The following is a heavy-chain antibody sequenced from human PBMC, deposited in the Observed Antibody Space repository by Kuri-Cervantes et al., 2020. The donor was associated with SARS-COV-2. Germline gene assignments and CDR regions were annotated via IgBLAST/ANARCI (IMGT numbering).Heavy chain of an antibody. V-gene: IGHV4-34*01. CDR1: GGSFSGYY. J-gene: IGHJ4*02. Sequence: SETLSLTCAVYGGSFSGYYWSWIRQPPGKGLEWIGEINHSGSTNYNPSLKSRVTISVDTSKNQFSLKLSSVTAADTAVYYCARHVVSGWSGYFDYWGQGTLVTVSS. CDR2: INHSGST. CDR3: ARHVVSGWSGYFDY. D-gene: IGHD3-3*01.